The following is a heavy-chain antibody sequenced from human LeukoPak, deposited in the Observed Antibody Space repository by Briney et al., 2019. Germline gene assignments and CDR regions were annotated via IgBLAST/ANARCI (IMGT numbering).Heavy chain of an antibody. Sequence: SETLSLTCAVYGGSFSGYYWTWIRQPPGKGLEWIGEINHSGGTNYNPSLKSRVTISVDTSKNQFSLKLSSVTAADTAVYYCARVPTGDSSSYKGVYWGQGTLVTVSS. V-gene: IGHV4-34*01. CDR2: INHSGGT. CDR3: ARVPTGDSSSYKGVY. J-gene: IGHJ4*02. CDR1: GGSFSGYY. D-gene: IGHD3-22*01.